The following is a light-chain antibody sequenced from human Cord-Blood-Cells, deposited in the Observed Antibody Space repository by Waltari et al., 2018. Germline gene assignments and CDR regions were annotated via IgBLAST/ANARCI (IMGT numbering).Light chain of an antibody. J-gene: IGLJ3*02. CDR3: NSRDSSGNHWV. V-gene: IGLV3-19*01. CDR2: GKN. CDR1: SLRSYY. Sequence: SSELTQDPAVSVALGQTVRITCHGDSLRSYYASWNQQKPGHAPVLVIHGKNNRPSGIPDRFSGSSSGNTASLTITGAQAEDEADYYCNSRDSSGNHWVFGGGTKLTVL.